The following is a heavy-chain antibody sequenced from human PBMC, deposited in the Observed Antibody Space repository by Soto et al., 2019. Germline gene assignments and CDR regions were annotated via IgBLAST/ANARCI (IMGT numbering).Heavy chain of an antibody. CDR3: ARNPGYYDSNGYYYLDYYHGMDV. CDR2: INPNSGGT. J-gene: IGHJ6*02. CDR1: GYTFTGYY. D-gene: IGHD3-22*01. Sequence: ASVKVSCKASGYTFTGYYMHWVRQAPGQGLEWMGWINPNSGGTNYAQKFQGWVTMTRDTSISTAYMELSRLRYDDTAVYYCARNPGYYDSNGYYYLDYYHGMDVWG. V-gene: IGHV1-2*04.